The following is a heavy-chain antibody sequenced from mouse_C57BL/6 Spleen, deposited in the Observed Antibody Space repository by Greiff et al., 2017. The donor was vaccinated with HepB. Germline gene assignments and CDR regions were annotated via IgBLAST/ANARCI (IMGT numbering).Heavy chain of an antibody. Sequence: VQLQQSGPGLVQPSQSLSITCTVSGFSLTSYGVHWVRQSPGKGLEWLGVIWSGGSTDYNAAFISRLSISKDNSKSQVFFKMNSLQADDTAIYYCAGGRGDWYFDVWGTGTTVTVSS. J-gene: IGHJ1*03. CDR1: GFSLTSYG. V-gene: IGHV2-2*01. CDR3: AGGRGDWYFDV. CDR2: IWSGGST.